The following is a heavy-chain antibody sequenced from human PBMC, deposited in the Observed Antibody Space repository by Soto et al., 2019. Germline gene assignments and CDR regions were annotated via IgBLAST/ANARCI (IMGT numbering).Heavy chain of an antibody. CDR2: IYYSGST. CDR3: ARLGGYYQAFDQ. V-gene: IGHV4-59*08. CDR1: GGSIRSYY. Sequence: SETLSLTCTVSGGSIRSYYVGWFRQPPGKGLEWIGYIYYSGSTTYHPSLKSRVTISVDTSKNQFSLNLTSVTAADTAVYYCARLGGYYQAFDQWGQGSLVTVSS. J-gene: IGHJ4*02. D-gene: IGHD3-22*01.